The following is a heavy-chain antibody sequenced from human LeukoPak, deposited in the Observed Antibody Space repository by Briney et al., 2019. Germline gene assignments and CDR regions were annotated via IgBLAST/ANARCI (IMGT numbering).Heavy chain of an antibody. CDR3: ARLDSSGWVPSDAFDI. D-gene: IGHD6-19*01. V-gene: IGHV4-39*01. CDR1: GGSINNGGYY. CDR2: IYYSGST. J-gene: IGHJ3*02. Sequence: SETLSLTCTVSGGSINNGGYYWSWIRQPPGKGLEWIGSIYYSGSTYYNPSLKSRVTISVDTSKNQFSLKLSSVTAADTAVYYCARLDSSGWVPSDAFDIWGQGTMVTVSS.